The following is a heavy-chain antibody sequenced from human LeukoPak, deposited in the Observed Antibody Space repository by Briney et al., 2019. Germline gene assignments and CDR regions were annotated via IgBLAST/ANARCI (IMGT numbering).Heavy chain of an antibody. CDR2: ISGSGGTT. CDR3: AKYDGSGSYYSYYYYYYMDV. D-gene: IGHD3-10*01. V-gene: IGHV3-23*01. CDR1: GFTFDDYA. Sequence: GGSLRLSCAASGFTFDDYAMHWVRQGPGKGLEWVSGISGSGGTTYYADSVKGRFTISRDNSKNTLYLQMNSLRAEDTAVYYCAKYDGSGSYYSYYYYYYMDVWGKGTTVTVSS. J-gene: IGHJ6*03.